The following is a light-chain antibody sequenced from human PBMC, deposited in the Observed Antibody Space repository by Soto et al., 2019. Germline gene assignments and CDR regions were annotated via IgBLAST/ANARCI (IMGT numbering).Light chain of an antibody. CDR1: SGDVGTYNL. CDR2: EVI. J-gene: IGLJ2*01. Sequence: QSVLTQPASVSGSLGQSITISCTGTSGDVGTYNLVSWFQQHPGKAPKVMIYEVIKRPSGVSNRFSGSKSGNTASLTISGLQAEDEADYHCCSYAGSSTFVVFGGGTKLTVL. CDR3: CSYAGSSTFVV. V-gene: IGLV2-23*02.